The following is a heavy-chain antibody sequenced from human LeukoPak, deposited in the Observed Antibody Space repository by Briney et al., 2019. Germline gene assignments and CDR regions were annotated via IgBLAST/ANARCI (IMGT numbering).Heavy chain of an antibody. CDR2: INHSGST. Sequence: SETLSLTCAVYGGSFSGYYWSWIRQPPGKGLEWIGEINHSGSTNYNPSLKSRVTISVDTSKNQFSLKLSSVTAADTAVYYCASRLHEIDGSGAWGQGTLVTVSS. CDR3: ASRLHEIDGSGA. CDR1: GGSFSGYY. D-gene: IGHD3-10*01. V-gene: IGHV4-34*01. J-gene: IGHJ5*02.